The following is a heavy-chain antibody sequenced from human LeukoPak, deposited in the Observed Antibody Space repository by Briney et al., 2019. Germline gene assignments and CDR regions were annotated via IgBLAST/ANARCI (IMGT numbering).Heavy chain of an antibody. D-gene: IGHD4-17*01. CDR3: ASQRGYTVTTSVDY. V-gene: IGHV3-13*01. Sequence: GGSLRLSCAASGFTFSSYDIHWVRQATGKGLEWVSGIGTAGEIYYPGSVKGRFTISRDNSKNTLYLQMNSLRAEDTAVYYCASQRGYTVTTSVDYWGQGTLVTVSS. J-gene: IGHJ4*02. CDR1: GFTFSSYD. CDR2: IGTAGEI.